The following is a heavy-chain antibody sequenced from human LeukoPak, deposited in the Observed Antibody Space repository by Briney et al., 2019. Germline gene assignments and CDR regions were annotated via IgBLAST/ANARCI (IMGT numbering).Heavy chain of an antibody. V-gene: IGHV3-7*01. J-gene: IGHJ6*03. Sequence: GGSLRLSCAASGFTFSSYWMSWVRQAPGKGLEWVANIKQDGSEKYYVDSVKGRFTISRDNAKNSLYLQMNSLRAEDTAVYYCARDYGSGSYYIGYYYYYMDVWGKGTTVTISS. CDR3: ARDYGSGSYYIGYYYYYMDV. D-gene: IGHD3-10*01. CDR1: GFTFSSYW. CDR2: IKQDGSEK.